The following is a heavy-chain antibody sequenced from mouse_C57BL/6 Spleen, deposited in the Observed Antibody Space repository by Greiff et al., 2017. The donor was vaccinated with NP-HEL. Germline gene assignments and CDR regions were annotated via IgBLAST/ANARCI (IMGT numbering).Heavy chain of an antibody. CDR2: ISYDGSN. D-gene: IGHD2-1*01. J-gene: IGHJ1*03. Sequence: EVQLVESGPGLVKPSQSLSLTCSVTGYSITSGYYWNWIRQFPGNKLEWMGYISYDGSNNYNPSLKNRISITRDTSKNQFFLKLNSVTTEDTATYYCARENYGNYHWYFDVWGTGTTVTVSS. V-gene: IGHV3-6*01. CDR1: GYSITSGYY. CDR3: ARENYGNYHWYFDV.